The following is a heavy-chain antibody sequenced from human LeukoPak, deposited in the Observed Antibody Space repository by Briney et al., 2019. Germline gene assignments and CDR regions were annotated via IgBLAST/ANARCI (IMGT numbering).Heavy chain of an antibody. D-gene: IGHD6-13*01. CDR1: GYTVTELS. Sequence: ASVKVSCKVSGYTVTELSMHWVRQSPGKGLEWMGGFHPEDGETIYAQKFQGRVTMTEDTSTDTAYMELSSLRSEDTAVYYCARGRYSSRGNWFDPWGQGTLVTVSS. V-gene: IGHV1-24*01. J-gene: IGHJ5*02. CDR2: FHPEDGET. CDR3: ARGRYSSRGNWFDP.